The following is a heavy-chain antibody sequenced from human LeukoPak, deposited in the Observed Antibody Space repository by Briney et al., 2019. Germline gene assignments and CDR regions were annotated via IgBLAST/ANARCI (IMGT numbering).Heavy chain of an antibody. D-gene: IGHD6-13*01. CDR2: IQNDGSNE. Sequence: PGGSLRLSCAASGFTFRSYGMHWVRQAPGKGLEWVAYIQNDGSNEQYADSVKGRFSISRDSSKNILYLQMNSLRAEDTAVYYCARDRGQYSSSWYDYYYYMDVWGKGTTVTISS. J-gene: IGHJ6*03. V-gene: IGHV3-30*02. CDR3: ARDRGQYSSSWYDYYYYMDV. CDR1: GFTFRSYG.